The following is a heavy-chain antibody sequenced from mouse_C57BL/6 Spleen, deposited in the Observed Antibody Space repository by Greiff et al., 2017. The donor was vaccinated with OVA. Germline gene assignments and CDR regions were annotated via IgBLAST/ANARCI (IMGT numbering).Heavy chain of an antibody. V-gene: IGHV1-19*01. CDR2: INPYNGGT. D-gene: IGHD2-12*01. J-gene: IGHJ2*01. CDR1: GYTFTDYY. CDR3: ARYYYTSSYFDY. Sequence: EVQLQQSGPVLVKPGASVKMSCKASGYTFTDYYMNWVKQSHGKSLEWIGVINPYNGGTSYNQKFKGKATLTVDKSSSTAYMELNSLTSEDSAVYYCARYYYTSSYFDYWGQGTTLTVSS.